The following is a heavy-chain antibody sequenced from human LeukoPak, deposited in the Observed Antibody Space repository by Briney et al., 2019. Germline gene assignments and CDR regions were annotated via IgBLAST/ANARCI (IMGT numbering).Heavy chain of an antibody. J-gene: IGHJ4*02. Sequence: GGSLRLSCAASGFTFSSYSMNWVRQAPGKGLEWVSYISSSSSTIYYADSVKGRFTIFRDNAKNSLYLQMNSLRDEDTAVYYCARPDSGGQTTLFDYWGQGTLVTVSS. D-gene: IGHD6-19*01. CDR1: GFTFSSYS. CDR2: ISSSSSTI. CDR3: ARPDSGGQTTLFDY. V-gene: IGHV3-48*02.